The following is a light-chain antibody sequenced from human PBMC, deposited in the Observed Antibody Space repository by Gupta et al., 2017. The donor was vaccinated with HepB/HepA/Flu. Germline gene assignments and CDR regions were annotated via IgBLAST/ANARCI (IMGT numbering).Light chain of an antibody. V-gene: IGKV3-11*01. Sequence: ESVLTQSPATLSLSPGERATLSCRASQSVSSYLAWYQQKPGQAPRLLIYDASNRATGIPARFSGSGCGTDVTLTISSREPEDFAVYYCQQHSNWPVLTFGGGTKVEIK. CDR3: QQHSNWPVLT. J-gene: IGKJ4*01. CDR2: DAS. CDR1: QSVSSY.